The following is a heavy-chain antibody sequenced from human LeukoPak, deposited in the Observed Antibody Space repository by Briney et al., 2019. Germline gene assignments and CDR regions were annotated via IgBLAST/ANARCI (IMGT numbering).Heavy chain of an antibody. Sequence: GGSLRLSCAASGFTFSNYWMPWVRQIPGKGLVWVSRLHTDGSATFYADSVKGRFTMSRDNPKSTLYLQMNSLTAEDTAIYYCAREGHYDTRGPDYWGQGTLVTVSS. CDR2: LHTDGSAT. CDR3: AREGHYDTRGPDY. D-gene: IGHD3-22*01. V-gene: IGHV3-74*01. J-gene: IGHJ4*02. CDR1: GFTFSNYW.